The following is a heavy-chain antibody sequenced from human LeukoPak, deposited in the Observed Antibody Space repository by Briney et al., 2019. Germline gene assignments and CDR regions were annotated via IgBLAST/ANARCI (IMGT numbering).Heavy chain of an antibody. CDR3: ARELGGYCSSTSCYGY. D-gene: IGHD2-2*01. CDR2: INPSGGST. J-gene: IGHJ4*02. CDR1: GYTFTSYY. Sequence: ASVKVSCKASGYTFTSYYMHWVRQAPGQGLEWMGIINPSGGSTSYAQKFQGRVTMTRDTSTSTVYMELSSLRSEDTAVYYCARELGGYCSSTSCYGYWGQGTLVTVSS. V-gene: IGHV1-46*01.